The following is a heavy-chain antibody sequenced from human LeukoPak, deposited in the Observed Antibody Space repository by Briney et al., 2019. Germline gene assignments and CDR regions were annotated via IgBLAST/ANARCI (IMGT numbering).Heavy chain of an antibody. D-gene: IGHD5-18*01. CDR3: ARGTNKLGDEYSYGRHYYFDY. J-gene: IGHJ4*02. Sequence: PGGSLRLSCAASGFTFSDYYMSWIRQAPGKGLEWVSYISSSSSYTNYADSVKGRFTISRDNAKNSLYLQMNSLRAEDTAVYYCARGTNKLGDEYSYGRHYYFDYWGQGTLVTVSS. CDR2: ISSSSSYT. V-gene: IGHV3-11*06. CDR1: GFTFSDYY.